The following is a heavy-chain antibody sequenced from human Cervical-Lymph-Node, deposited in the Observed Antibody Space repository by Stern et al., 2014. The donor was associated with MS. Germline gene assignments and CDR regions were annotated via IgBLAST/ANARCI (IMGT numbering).Heavy chain of an antibody. CDR3: ARDRIFSSGYYYFDK. D-gene: IGHD3-22*01. V-gene: IGHV4-31*03. CDR1: GGSITSGGHY. Sequence: VQLVESGPGLVKPSQTLSLTCTVSGGSITSGGHYWTWVRPHPGKGLEWIGNIYYSGTTNYNSSLKSRVTISVDTSENQFSLKLSSVTAADTAVYYCARDRIFSSGYYYFDKWGQGTLVTVSS. J-gene: IGHJ4*02. CDR2: IYYSGTT.